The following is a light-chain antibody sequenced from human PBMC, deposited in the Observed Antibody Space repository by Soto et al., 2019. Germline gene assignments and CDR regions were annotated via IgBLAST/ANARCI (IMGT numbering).Light chain of an antibody. Sequence: DIQMTQSPSSLAASVGDIITITCQASQDISNRLNWYHQKPGKAPNLLIYDASNLAAGVPSGFSGSGSGTHFTFTITSLQPEDFATYYCQQLFDSPITFGQGTRLEIK. CDR1: QDISNR. CDR3: QQLFDSPIT. V-gene: IGKV1-33*01. J-gene: IGKJ5*01. CDR2: DAS.